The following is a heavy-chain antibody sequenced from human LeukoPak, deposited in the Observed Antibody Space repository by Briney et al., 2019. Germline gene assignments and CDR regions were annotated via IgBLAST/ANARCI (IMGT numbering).Heavy chain of an antibody. J-gene: IGHJ6*02. Sequence: GGSLRLSCAASGFTFSSYAMSWVRQAPGKGLEWVSAISGSGGSTYYADSVKGRFTISRDNSKNTLYLQMNSLRAEDTGVYYCAGESSWGRGMDVWGQGTTVTVSS. CDR3: AGESSWGRGMDV. CDR1: GFTFSSYA. CDR2: ISGSGGST. V-gene: IGHV3-23*01. D-gene: IGHD3-16*02.